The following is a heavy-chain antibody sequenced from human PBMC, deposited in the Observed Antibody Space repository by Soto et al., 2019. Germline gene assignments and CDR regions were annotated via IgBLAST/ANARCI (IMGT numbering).Heavy chain of an antibody. CDR1: GGSISSYY. V-gene: IGHV4-59*01. Sequence: SETLSLTCTVSGGSISSYYWSWIRQPPGKGLEWIGDIYYSGSTNYNPSLKSRVTISEDTSKNQFSLKLSSVTAADTAVYYCSRVGEALVRGVDYYYYGMDVWGQGTTVTVSS. CDR2: IYYSGST. D-gene: IGHD3-10*01. CDR3: SRVGEALVRGVDYYYYGMDV. J-gene: IGHJ6*02.